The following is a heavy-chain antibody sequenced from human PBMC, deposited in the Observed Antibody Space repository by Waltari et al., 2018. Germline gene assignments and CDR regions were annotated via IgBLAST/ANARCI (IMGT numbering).Heavy chain of an antibody. D-gene: IGHD3-22*01. CDR3: ARTYHNYYDSSGYYIDY. Sequence: ETLGEAGPAPVRPTEALALSGNFAGFRLSTNGMCLSWIRQPPGKALEWLARINWDDDRFYRTSLRTRLTISKDTSKNQVVLTMTNMDPADTATYYCARTYHNYYDSSGYYIDYWGQGTLVTVSS. CDR1: GFRLSTNGMC. J-gene: IGHJ4*02. CDR2: INWDDDR. V-gene: IGHV2-70*17.